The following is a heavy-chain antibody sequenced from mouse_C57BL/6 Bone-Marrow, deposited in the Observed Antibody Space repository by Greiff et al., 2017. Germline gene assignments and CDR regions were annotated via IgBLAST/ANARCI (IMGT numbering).Heavy chain of an antibody. CDR1: GFTFSSYG. D-gene: IGHD2-4*01. J-gene: IGHJ3*01. V-gene: IGHV5-6*02. CDR2: ISSGGSYT. CDR3: ARHGYDYAWFAY. Sequence: DVKLVESGGDLVKPGGSLKLSCAASGFTFSSYGMSWVRPTPDKRLEWVATISSGGSYTYYPDSVKGRFTISRDNAKNTLYLQMSSLKSEDTAMYYCARHGYDYAWFAYWGQGTLVTVSA.